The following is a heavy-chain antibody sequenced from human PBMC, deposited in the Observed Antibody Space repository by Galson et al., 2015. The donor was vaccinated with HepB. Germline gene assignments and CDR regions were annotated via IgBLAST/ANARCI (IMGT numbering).Heavy chain of an antibody. Sequence: SLRLSCAVSGFTFNSYAMSWVRKAPGKGLEWVSVISGSGFTTYYADSVKGRFAISRDNSKNTLYLQMKSLRAEDTAVYYCAKFDSSGYLALGRDYWGQGTLGTVSS. CDR1: GFTFNSYA. CDR2: ISGSGFTT. J-gene: IGHJ4*02. CDR3: AKFDSSGYLALGRDY. V-gene: IGHV3-23*01. D-gene: IGHD3-22*01.